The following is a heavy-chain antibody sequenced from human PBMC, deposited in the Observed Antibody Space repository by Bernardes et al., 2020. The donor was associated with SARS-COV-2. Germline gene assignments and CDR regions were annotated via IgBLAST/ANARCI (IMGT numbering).Heavy chain of an antibody. J-gene: IGHJ3*02. V-gene: IGHV4-59*01. CDR1: GGSISSDY. CDR3: ARLAFYDSSGYFVGAFDI. Sequence: TLSLTCTVSGGSISSDYWSWIRQPPGKGLEWIGYISYSGITNYNPSLKSRVTISSDTSKNQFSLKLSSVTAADTAVYYCARLAFYDSSGYFVGAFDIWGQGIMVTVAS. CDR2: ISYSGIT. D-gene: IGHD3-22*01.